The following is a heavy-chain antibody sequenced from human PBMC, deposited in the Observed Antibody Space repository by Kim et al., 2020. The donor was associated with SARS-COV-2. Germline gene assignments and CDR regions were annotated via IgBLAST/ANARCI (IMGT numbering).Heavy chain of an antibody. D-gene: IGHD3-10*01. CDR3: AREGYYGSEDAFDI. J-gene: IGHJ3*02. V-gene: IGHV4-34*01. Sequence: PTLKSRVTISVDTSMSQFSQKLSSVTDADTAVYYCAREGYYGSEDAFDIWGQGTMVTVSS.